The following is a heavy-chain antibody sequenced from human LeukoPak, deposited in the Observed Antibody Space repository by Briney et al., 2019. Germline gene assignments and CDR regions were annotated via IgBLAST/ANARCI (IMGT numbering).Heavy chain of an antibody. Sequence: SETLSLTCTVSGDSISSTNYYWGWIRQPPGKGLEWIGSIYYSGSTYYNPSLESRVTISVDTSKNQFYLKLSSLTAADTAVYYCARRDDSSGYHKIFDYWGPGTLVTVSS. V-gene: IGHV4-39*01. D-gene: IGHD3-22*01. CDR2: IYYSGST. CDR3: ARRDDSSGYHKIFDY. J-gene: IGHJ4*02. CDR1: GDSISSTNYY.